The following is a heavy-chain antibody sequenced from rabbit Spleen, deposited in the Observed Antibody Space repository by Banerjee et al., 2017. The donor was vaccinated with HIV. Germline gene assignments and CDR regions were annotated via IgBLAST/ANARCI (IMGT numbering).Heavy chain of an antibody. D-gene: IGHD3-1*01. CDR2: IYAGSSGNT. CDR1: GFDFSRGYD. CDR3: ARDKELAIWGYEFDL. J-gene: IGHJ4*01. Sequence: QEQLKESGGGLVKPGASLTLTCKASGFDFSRGYDMCWGRQAPGKGLEWIACIYAGSSGNTYSATWAKGRFTISKTSSTTVTLQMTSLTAADTATYFCARDKELAIWGYEFDLWGPGTLVTVS. V-gene: IGHV1S45*01.